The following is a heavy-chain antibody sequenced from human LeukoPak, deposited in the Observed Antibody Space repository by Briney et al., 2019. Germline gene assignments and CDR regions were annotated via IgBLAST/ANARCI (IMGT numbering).Heavy chain of an antibody. V-gene: IGHV4-30-2*03. CDR1: GGSISSGGYS. CDR3: ASGRIQLWSSLDY. CDR2: IYYSGST. Sequence: SETLSLTCAVSGGSISSGGYSWSWIRQPPGKGLEWIGSIYYSGSTYYNPSLKSRVTISVDTSKNQFSLKLSSVTAADTAVYYCASGRIQLWSSLDYWGQGTLVTVSS. D-gene: IGHD5-18*01. J-gene: IGHJ4*02.